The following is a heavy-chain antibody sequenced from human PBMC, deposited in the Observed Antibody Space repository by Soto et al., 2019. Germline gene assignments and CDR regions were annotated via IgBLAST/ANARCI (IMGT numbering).Heavy chain of an antibody. CDR1: GDTFSSYA. Sequence: GASVKVSCKASGDTFSSYAISWVRQAPGQGPEWMGGIIPIFGSVNYAQKFQGRVTITADESTGTAYMELSSLRSEDTAVYYCPRDSALVRSGYKYSGMDVWGRGTTVTVPS. V-gene: IGHV1-69*13. D-gene: IGHD5-18*01. J-gene: IGHJ6*02. CDR2: IIPIFGSV. CDR3: PRDSALVRSGYKYSGMDV.